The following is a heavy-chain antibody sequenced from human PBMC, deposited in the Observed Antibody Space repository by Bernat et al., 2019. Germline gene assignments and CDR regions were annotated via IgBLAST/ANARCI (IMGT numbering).Heavy chain of an antibody. CDR3: AGHPAGYGDPYYYFDY. D-gene: IGHD4-17*01. CDR2: ISYSGST. J-gene: IGHJ4*02. Sequence: QLQLQESGPGLVKPSETLSLTCTVSGGSISSSSYYWGWIRQPPGKGLEWIGSISYSGSTYYNPSLKSRVTISVDTSKNQFSLKLSSVTAADTAVYYCAGHPAGYGDPYYYFDYWGQGTLVTVSS. V-gene: IGHV4-39*01. CDR1: GGSISSSSYY.